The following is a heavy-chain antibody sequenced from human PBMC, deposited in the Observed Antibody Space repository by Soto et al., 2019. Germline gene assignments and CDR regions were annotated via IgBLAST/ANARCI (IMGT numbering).Heavy chain of an antibody. V-gene: IGHV3-23*01. CDR3: AKDGNSDYYYYYMDV. D-gene: IGHD4-4*01. J-gene: IGHJ6*03. CDR2: ISGSGGST. CDR1: GFTFSSYA. Sequence: GGSLRLSCAASGFTFSSYAISWVRQAPGKGLEWVSGISGSGGSTNSADSAKGRFTISRDNSKNTLYLQMNSLRAEDTAVYYCAKDGNSDYYYYYMDVWGKGTTVTVSS.